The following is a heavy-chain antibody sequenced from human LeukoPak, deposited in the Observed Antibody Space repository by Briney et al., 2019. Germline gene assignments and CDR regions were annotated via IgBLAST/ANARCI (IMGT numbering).Heavy chain of an antibody. CDR2: VYYGRTT. D-gene: IGHD5-12*01. J-gene: IGHJ5*01. V-gene: IGHV4-39*01. CDR3: VRHDGRGGATMGAFNS. Sequence: SETLSLTCTVSAGSFISSSHHWGWIRQSPGKGLEWIGSVYYGRTTYYNPSLDGRVTVSLDTSANQFSLQLNSVTAADTAVYYCVRHDGRGGATMGAFNSWGQGSLVTVSS. CDR1: AGSFISSSHH.